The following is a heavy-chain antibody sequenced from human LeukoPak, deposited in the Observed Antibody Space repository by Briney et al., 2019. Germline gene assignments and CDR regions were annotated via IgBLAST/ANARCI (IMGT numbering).Heavy chain of an antibody. CDR1: GFTFDDYG. Sequence: GGSLRLSCAVSGFTFDDYGMRWVRLAPGKGLEWVSGINWNGGRTGYADSVKGRFTISRDNAKNSLYLQMNSLRAEDMALYYCVRDLLGSGSTTAYLRHWGKGTLVTVSS. D-gene: IGHD1-1*01. CDR3: VRDLLGSGSTTAYLRH. J-gene: IGHJ1*01. CDR2: INWNGGRT. V-gene: IGHV3-20*04.